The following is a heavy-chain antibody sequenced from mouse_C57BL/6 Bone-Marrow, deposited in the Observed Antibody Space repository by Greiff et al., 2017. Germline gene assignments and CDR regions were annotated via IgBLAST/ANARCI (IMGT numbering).Heavy chain of an antibody. V-gene: IGHV1-69*01. CDR2: IDPSDSYT. D-gene: IGHD3-2*02. CDR3: ARESRQLRPYYFDY. Sequence: QVQLQQPGAELVMPGASVKLSCKASGYTFTSYWMHWVKQRPGQGLEWIGEIDPSDSYTNYNQKFKGKSTLTVDKSSSTAHMQLSSLTSEDSAVYYCARESRQLRPYYFDYWGQGTTLTVSS. J-gene: IGHJ2*01. CDR1: GYTFTSYW.